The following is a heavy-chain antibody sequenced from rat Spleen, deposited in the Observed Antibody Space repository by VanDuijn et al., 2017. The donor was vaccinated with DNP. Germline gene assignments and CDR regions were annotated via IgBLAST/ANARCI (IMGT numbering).Heavy chain of an antibody. J-gene: IGHJ2*01. CDR2: ITYDVIRT. CDR3: ARRGYGGRGFFDY. D-gene: IGHD1-11*01. Sequence: EVQLVASGGGLVQPGRSLKLSCAAPGFTLSDYAMVWVRQAPKKGLEWVATITYDVIRTYYRDSVKGRFTISRDNAKSTLNLQMDSLRSEDTATYYCARRGYGGRGFFDYWGQGVMVTVSS. CDR1: GFTLSDYA. V-gene: IGHV5-17*01.